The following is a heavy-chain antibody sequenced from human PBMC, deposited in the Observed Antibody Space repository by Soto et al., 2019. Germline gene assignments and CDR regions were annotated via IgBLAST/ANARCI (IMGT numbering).Heavy chain of an antibody. CDR1: GHTFTGNY. V-gene: IGHV1-46*01. D-gene: IGHD1-26*01. CDR3: ASKFSRGSFQHFDT. CDR2: INPDGDVT. Sequence: QVELLQSGAEVRKPGASMKVSCKASGHTFTGNYMHWVRQAPGQGLEWMGVINPDGDVTTYAHKFRGRVTLTREMSTSTSYMELSSLTSEDMAVYYCASKFSRGSFQHFDTWGQGTLVTVSS. J-gene: IGHJ4*02.